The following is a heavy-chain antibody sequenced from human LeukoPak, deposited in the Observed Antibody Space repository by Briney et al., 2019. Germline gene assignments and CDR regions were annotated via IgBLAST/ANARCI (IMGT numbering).Heavy chain of an antibody. CDR3: AKVAVAGYFDY. CDR2: ISTDGSST. D-gene: IGHD6-19*01. V-gene: IGHV3-74*01. J-gene: IGHJ4*02. Sequence: PGGSLRLSCAASGFTFSRYWMHWVRRAPGKGLVWVSRISTDGSSTSYVDSVKGRFTISRDNAKDTLYLQMNSLRVEDTAVYYCAKVAVAGYFDYWGQGTLVTVSS. CDR1: GFTFSRYW.